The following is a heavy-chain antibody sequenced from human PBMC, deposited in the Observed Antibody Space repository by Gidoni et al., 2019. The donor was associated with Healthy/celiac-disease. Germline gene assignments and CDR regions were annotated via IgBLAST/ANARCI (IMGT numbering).Heavy chain of an antibody. CDR3: ARNIYDSKLAGAFDI. J-gene: IGHJ3*02. V-gene: IGHV4-34*01. D-gene: IGHD3-22*01. Sequence: QVQLQQCGAGLLKPSETLSLPCAVYGGSFSGYYWSWIRQPPGKGLEWIGEINHSGSTNYNPSLKSRVTISVDTSKNQFSLKLSSVTAADTAVYYCARNIYDSKLAGAFDIWGQGTIVTVSS. CDR2: INHSGST. CDR1: GGSFSGYY.